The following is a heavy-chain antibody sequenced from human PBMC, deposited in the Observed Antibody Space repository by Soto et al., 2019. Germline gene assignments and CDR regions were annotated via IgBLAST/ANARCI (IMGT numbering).Heavy chain of an antibody. CDR3: AVSIGARYFDY. V-gene: IGHV4-30-4*01. J-gene: IGHJ4*02. CDR1: GGSISSGDYY. D-gene: IGHD6-6*01. CDR2: IYYSGST. Sequence: QVQLQESGPGLVKPSQTLSLTCTVSGGSISSGDYYWSWIRQPPGKGLEWIGYIYYSGSTYYNPSPKRRVTRSVDTSKTQFSLKLSSVTAADTAVYYCAVSIGARYFDYWGQGTLVTVSS.